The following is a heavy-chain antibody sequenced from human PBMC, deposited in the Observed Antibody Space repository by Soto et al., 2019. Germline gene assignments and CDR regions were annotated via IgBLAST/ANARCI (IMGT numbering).Heavy chain of an antibody. V-gene: IGHV1-18*01. CDR2: ISGHDGNT. Sequence: SVKVSCKASGFTLNEFGVSWVRQAPGQGLEWMGWISGHDGNTNFAQKYEGRVTMTIDSSTSTAYMELRNLRSDDTAMYYCAREEWFGQTPFDSWGHGTLVTVSS. D-gene: IGHD3-10*01. CDR1: GFTLNEFG. J-gene: IGHJ4*01. CDR3: AREEWFGQTPFDS.